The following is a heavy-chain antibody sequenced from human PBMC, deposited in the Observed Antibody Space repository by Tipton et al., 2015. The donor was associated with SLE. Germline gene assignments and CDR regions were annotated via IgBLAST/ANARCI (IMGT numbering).Heavy chain of an antibody. CDR2: MYYSGST. J-gene: IGHJ4*02. D-gene: IGHD3-3*01. Sequence: TLSLTCTVSGGSISSTNHYWGWIRQPPGKGLEWIGSMYYSGSTNYSPSLESRVTISVDTSKNQFSLMLSSVTAADTAVYYCARHVGGFWSGSSFDDWGQGTLVTFS. V-gene: IGHV4-39*01. CDR3: ARHVGGFWSGSSFDD. CDR1: GGSISSTNHY.